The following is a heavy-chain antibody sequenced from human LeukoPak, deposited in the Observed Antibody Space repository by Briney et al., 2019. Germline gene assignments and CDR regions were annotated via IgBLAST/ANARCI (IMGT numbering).Heavy chain of an antibody. V-gene: IGHV3-7*01. CDR1: GFTFSSYW. CDR3: ASSVNRRSSDYNDAFDI. CDR2: IKQDGSEK. J-gene: IGHJ3*02. D-gene: IGHD3-22*01. Sequence: PGGSLRLSCAACGFTFSSYWMSWVRQAPGKGLEWVANIKQDGSEKYYVDCVKGRFTISRDNAKNSVHLQMNSLRAEDPAVYHCASSVNRRSSDYNDAFDIWGQGTMVTVSS.